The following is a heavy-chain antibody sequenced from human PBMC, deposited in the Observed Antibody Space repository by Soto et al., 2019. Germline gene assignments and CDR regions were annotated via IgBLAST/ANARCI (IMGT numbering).Heavy chain of an antibody. CDR2: TYWDDDK. V-gene: IGHV2-5*02. Sequence: QITLKESGPTLVKPTQPLTLACTFSGLSLSTGGVGVGWIRQPPGKALEWVALTYWDDDKYYSPSLKSRLTITKDTSKNQVVLTMTNMDPVDTATYYCALRQGIASGGTFDYWGQGALVTASS. CDR1: GLSLSTGGVG. J-gene: IGHJ4*02. CDR3: ALRQGIASGGTFDY. D-gene: IGHD6-13*01.